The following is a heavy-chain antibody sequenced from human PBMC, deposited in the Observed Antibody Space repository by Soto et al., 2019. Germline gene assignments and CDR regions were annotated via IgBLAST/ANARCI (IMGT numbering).Heavy chain of an antibody. J-gene: IGHJ1*01. D-gene: IGHD6-6*01. Sequence: GGSLRLSCAASGFTFSSYWMSWVRQAPGKGLEWVANIKQDGSEKYYVDSVKGRFTISRDNAKNSLYLQMNSLRAEDTAVYYGAVGAYSSSSARAEYFQHWGQGTLVTVSS. V-gene: IGHV3-7*03. CDR1: GFTFSSYW. CDR2: IKQDGSEK. CDR3: AVGAYSSSSARAEYFQH.